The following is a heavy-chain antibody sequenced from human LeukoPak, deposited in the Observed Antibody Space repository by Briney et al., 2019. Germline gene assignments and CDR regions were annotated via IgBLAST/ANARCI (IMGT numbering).Heavy chain of an antibody. CDR3: ARAGYCSGGSCYSDYYFDY. CDR2: IYHSGST. Sequence: SQTLSLTCAVSGGSISSGGYSWSWIRQPPGKGLEWIGEIYHSGSTNYNPSLKSRVTISVDKSKNQFSLKLSSVTAADTAVYYCARAGYCSGGSCYSDYYFDYWGQGTLVTVSS. CDR1: GGSISSGGYS. V-gene: IGHV4-30-2*01. J-gene: IGHJ4*02. D-gene: IGHD2-15*01.